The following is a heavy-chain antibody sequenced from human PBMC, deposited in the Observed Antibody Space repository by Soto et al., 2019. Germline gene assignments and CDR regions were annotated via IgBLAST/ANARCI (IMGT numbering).Heavy chain of an antibody. Sequence: QVQLQESGPGLVKPSETLSLTCTVSGGSISSYYWSWIRQPPGKGLEWIGYIYYSGSTNYNPSLKSRVTISVATSKNQFSLKLSSVTAADTAVYYCARGVEMAPSYYFDYWGQGTLVTVSS. CDR1: GGSISSYY. CDR3: ARGVEMAPSYYFDY. J-gene: IGHJ4*02. D-gene: IGHD5-12*01. V-gene: IGHV4-59*01. CDR2: IYYSGST.